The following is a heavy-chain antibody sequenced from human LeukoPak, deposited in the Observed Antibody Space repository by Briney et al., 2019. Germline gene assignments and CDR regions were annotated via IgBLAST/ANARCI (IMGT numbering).Heavy chain of an antibody. CDR3: AHWYYYDSSGYYQFDY. CDR1: GFSLSTSGVG. D-gene: IGHD3-22*01. CDR2: IYWDDDK. Sequence: SGPTLVKPTQTLTLTCTFSGFSLSTSGVGVGWIRQPPGKALEWLALIYWDDDKRYSPSLKSRLTITKDTSKNQVVLTMTNMDPVDTATYYCAHWYYYDSSGYYQFDYWGQGTLVTVSS. V-gene: IGHV2-5*02. J-gene: IGHJ4*02.